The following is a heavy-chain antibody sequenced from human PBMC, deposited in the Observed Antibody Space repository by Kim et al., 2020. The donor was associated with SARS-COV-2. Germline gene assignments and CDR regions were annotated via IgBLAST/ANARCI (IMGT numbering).Heavy chain of an antibody. CDR2: INHSGSP. Sequence: SETLSLTCAVYGGSFSGYYWSWIRQPPGKGLEWIGEINHSGSPNYNPSLKSRVTISVDTSKNQFSLKLSSVTAADTAVYYCARGLLAARRTFGYSGQGTL. D-gene: IGHD6-6*01. CDR3: ARGLLAARRTFGY. J-gene: IGHJ4*02. CDR1: GGSFSGYY. V-gene: IGHV4-34*01.